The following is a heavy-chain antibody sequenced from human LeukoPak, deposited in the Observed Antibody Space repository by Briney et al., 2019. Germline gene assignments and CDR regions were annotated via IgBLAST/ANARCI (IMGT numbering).Heavy chain of an antibody. CDR3: ARPHLHYYDSSGYYVY. Sequence: GGSLRLSCAASGFTFSSYSMNWVRQAPGKGLEWVSSISSSSGYIYYADSVKGRFTISRDNAKNSLYLQMNSLRAEDTAVYYCARPHLHYYDSSGYYVYWGQGTLVTVSS. CDR2: ISSSSGYI. CDR1: GFTFSSYS. J-gene: IGHJ4*02. V-gene: IGHV3-21*01. D-gene: IGHD3-22*01.